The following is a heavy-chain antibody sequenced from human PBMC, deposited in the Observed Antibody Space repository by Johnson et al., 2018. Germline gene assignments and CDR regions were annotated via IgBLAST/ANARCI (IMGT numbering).Heavy chain of an antibody. Sequence: QVQLQESGGGVVQPGRSLRLSCAASGFTFSSYAMHWVRQAPGKGLEWVAVISYDGSNKYYADSVKGRFTISRDNSKNTLYLQMNSLRAEDTAVYYCARERWPGAPDAVDIWGQGTMVTVSS. V-gene: IGHV3-30-3*01. CDR3: ARERWPGAPDAVDI. J-gene: IGHJ3*02. CDR1: GFTFSSYA. CDR2: ISYDGSNK. D-gene: IGHD1-26*01.